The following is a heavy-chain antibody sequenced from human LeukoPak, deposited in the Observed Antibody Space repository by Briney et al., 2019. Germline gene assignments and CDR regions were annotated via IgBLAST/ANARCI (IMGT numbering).Heavy chain of an antibody. CDR3: ARDRERVVATMGYY. CDR1: GYAFTIYG. J-gene: IGHJ4*02. CDR2: ISTSNGDT. Sequence: ASVKLSCTASGYAFTIYGTSWGRDGPRQGLEWMGWISTSNGDTTYAQTSQGRVTMTTDTSTSTGYMEMRSLRSDETAVYYCARDRERVVATMGYYWGQGTLVTVSS. D-gene: IGHD5-12*01. V-gene: IGHV1-18*01.